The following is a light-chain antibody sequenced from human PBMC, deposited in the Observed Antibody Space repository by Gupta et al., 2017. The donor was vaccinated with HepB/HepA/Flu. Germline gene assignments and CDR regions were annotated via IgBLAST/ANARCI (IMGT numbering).Light chain of an antibody. V-gene: IGKV3-11*01. Sequence: ELVLTQFPATLSLSPGERATLSCRASQSISSCLAWYQQKPGQAPRLLIYDASSRATGVPARISGSGSGTDFTLTISSLQPDDFAVYYCLQYLSWVATFGQGTKLEIK. CDR1: QSISSC. CDR2: DAS. CDR3: LQYLSWVAT. J-gene: IGKJ2*01.